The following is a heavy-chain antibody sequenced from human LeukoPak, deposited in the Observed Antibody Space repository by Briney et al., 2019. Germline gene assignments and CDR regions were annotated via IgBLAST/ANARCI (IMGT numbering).Heavy chain of an antibody. V-gene: IGHV1-69*05. CDR1: GGTFSSYA. J-gene: IGHJ3*02. Sequence: SVKVSCEASGGTFSSYAISWVRQAPGQGLEWMGGIIPIFGTANYAQKFQGRVTITTDESTSTAYMELSSLRSEDTAVYYCARSGGSYRNAFDIWGQGTMVTVSS. D-gene: IGHD1-26*01. CDR3: ARSGGSYRNAFDI. CDR2: IIPIFGTA.